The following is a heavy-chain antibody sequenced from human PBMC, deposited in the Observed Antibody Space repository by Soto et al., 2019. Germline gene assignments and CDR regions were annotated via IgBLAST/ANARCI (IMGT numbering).Heavy chain of an antibody. D-gene: IGHD3-10*01. V-gene: IGHV4-39*01. CDR1: GDSIGNTSYY. J-gene: IGHJ4*02. CDR2: VYYNGDT. Sequence: QLRLQESSPGLVKPSETLSLTCAVSGDSIGNTSYYWGWIRQPPGKGLEWIGSVYYNGDTYYNPSLKSRFTVSVDTSKNQFSLKLTSATVADTAVYYCARQGGLGETLDYWGQGTLVTVSS. CDR3: ARQGGLGETLDY.